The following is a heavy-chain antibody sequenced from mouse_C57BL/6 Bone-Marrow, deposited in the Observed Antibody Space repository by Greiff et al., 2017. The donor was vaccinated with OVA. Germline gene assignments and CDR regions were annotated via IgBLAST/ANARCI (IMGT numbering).Heavy chain of an antibody. V-gene: IGHV1-64*01. J-gene: IGHJ1*03. CDR1: GYTFTSYW. CDR2: IYPNSGST. CDR3: AAGGSSPWYFDV. Sequence: QVQLQQPGAELVKPGASVKLSCKASGYTFTSYWMHWVKQRPGQGLEWIGMIYPNSGSTNYNEKFKSKATLTVDKSSSTAYMQLSSLTSEDSAVDYCAAGGSSPWYFDVWGTGTTVTVSS. D-gene: IGHD1-1*01.